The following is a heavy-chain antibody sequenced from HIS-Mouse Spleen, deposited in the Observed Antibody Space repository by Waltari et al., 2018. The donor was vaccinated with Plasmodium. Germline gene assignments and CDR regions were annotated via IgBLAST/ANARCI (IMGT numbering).Heavy chain of an antibody. CDR1: GFPSCRYS. J-gene: IGHJ4*02. CDR3: ARDRSAAALLGY. D-gene: IGHD6-13*01. Sequence: EVQLVEFGGGLVKPGGSLRLSGPASGFPSCRYSMNWVLQAPGKGLEWVSSISSSSSYIYYADSVKGRFTISRDNAKNSLYLQMNSLRAEDTAVYYCARDRSAAALLGYWGQGTLVTVSS. V-gene: IGHV3-21*01. CDR2: ISSSSSYI.